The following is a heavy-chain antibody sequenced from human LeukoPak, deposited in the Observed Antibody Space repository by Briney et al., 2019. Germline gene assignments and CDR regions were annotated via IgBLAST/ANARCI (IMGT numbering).Heavy chain of an antibody. CDR3: ARDRIGGNSEGYYYYGMDV. V-gene: IGHV4-30-2*01. CDR2: IYHSGST. J-gene: IGHJ6*02. D-gene: IGHD4-23*01. CDR1: GGSISSGGYS. Sequence: PSETLSLTCAVSGGSISSGGYSWSWIRQPPGKGLEWIGYIYHSGSTYYNPSLESRVTISVDRSKNQFSLKLSSVTAADTAVYYCARDRIGGNSEGYYYYGMDVWGQGTTVTVSS.